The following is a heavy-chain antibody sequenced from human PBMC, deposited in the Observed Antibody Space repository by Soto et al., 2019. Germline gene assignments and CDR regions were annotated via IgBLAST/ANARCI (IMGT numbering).Heavy chain of an antibody. V-gene: IGHV3-30-3*01. J-gene: IGHJ6*02. D-gene: IGHD3-10*01. CDR1: GFTFSSYA. CDR3: ARDLDGSGSYYNYYYYYCYGMDV. CDR2: ISYDGSNK. Sequence: GGSLRLSCAASGFTFSSYAMHWVRQAPGKGLEWVAVISYDGSNKYYADSVKGRFTISRDNSKNTLYLQMNRLIAEDTSVYYCARDLDGSGSYYNYYYYYCYGMDVWGQGTTVTVS.